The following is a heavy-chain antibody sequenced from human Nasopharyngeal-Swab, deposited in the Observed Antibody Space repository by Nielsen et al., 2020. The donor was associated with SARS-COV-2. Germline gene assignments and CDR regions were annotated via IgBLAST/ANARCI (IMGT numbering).Heavy chain of an antibody. CDR1: GFTFSSYS. J-gene: IGHJ3*02. V-gene: IGHV3-48*02. Sequence: GESLNTSCAASGFTFSSYSMNWVRQAPGKGLEGVSFISSSSSTIYYADSVKGRFTISRDNAKNSLYLQMNSLRDEDTAVYYCARATPAFDIWGQGTMVTVSS. CDR3: ARATPAFDI. CDR2: ISSSSSTI.